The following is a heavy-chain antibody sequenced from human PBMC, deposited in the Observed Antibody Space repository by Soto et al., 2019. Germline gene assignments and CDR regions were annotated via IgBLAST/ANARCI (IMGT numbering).Heavy chain of an antibody. J-gene: IGHJ3*02. CDR1: GGSISSGDYY. Sequence: SETLSLTCTVSGGSISSGDYYWSWIRQPPGKGLEWIGYIYYSGSTYYNPSLKSRVTISVDTSKNQFSLKLSSVTAADTAVYYCARDQGDRAFDIWGQGTMVTVS. V-gene: IGHV4-30-4*01. D-gene: IGHD3-10*01. CDR2: IYYSGST. CDR3: ARDQGDRAFDI.